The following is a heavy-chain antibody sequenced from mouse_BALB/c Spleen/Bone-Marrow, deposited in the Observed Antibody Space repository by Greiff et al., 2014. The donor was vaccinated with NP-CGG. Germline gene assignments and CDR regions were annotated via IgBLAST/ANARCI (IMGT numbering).Heavy chain of an antibody. J-gene: IGHJ3*01. CDR2: IRLKSDNYAT. D-gene: IGHD4-1*01. CDR3: TVNWETY. V-gene: IGHV6-3*01. Sequence: EVMLVESGGGLVQPGGSMKLSCVASGFTFSSHWMSRVRQSPEKGLEWVAEIRLKSDNYATHYAESVNGKFTISRDDSKGRLYLQMNSLRVEDTGVYYCTVNWETYWGQGTLVTVSA. CDR1: GFTFSSHW.